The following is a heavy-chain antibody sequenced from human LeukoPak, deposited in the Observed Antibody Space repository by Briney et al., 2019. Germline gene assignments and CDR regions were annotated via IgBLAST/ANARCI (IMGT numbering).Heavy chain of an antibody. D-gene: IGHD2-2*01. CDR3: ARVRAAIVDY. J-gene: IGHJ4*02. CDR2: IYSGGST. CDR1: GFTVSSNY. Sequence: GGSLRLSCAASGFTVSSNYMSWVRQAPGKGLEWVSVIYSGGSTYYADSVKGRFTISRDNSKNTLYLQMNSLGAEDTAVYYCARVRAAIVDYWGQGTLVTVSS. V-gene: IGHV3-66*01.